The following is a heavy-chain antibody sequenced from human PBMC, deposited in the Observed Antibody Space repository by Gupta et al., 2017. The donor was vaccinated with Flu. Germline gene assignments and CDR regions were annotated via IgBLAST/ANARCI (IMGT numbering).Heavy chain of an antibody. CDR2: IYYRGST. D-gene: IGHD3-10*01. J-gene: IGHJ4*02. CDR1: GGPISYFY. Sequence: QVQLQESGPGLVKPSETLSLTCTVSGGPISYFYWNWIRQSPGKGLEWIGYIYYRGSTDYNPSLRSRVTMSVDTSKNQVSLKLNSVTAADTAMYYCARGGGSYYEFRFDYWGPGALVTVSS. V-gene: IGHV4-59*01. CDR3: ARGGGSYYEFRFDY.